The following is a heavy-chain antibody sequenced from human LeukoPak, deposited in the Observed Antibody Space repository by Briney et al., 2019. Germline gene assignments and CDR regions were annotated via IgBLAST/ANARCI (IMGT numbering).Heavy chain of an antibody. CDR3: ASYDSSGYYFLFY. Sequence: PSETLSLTCTVSGGSISGSSYYWGWIRQPPGTGLEWIGSIYYSGSTYYNPSLKSRVTISVDTSKNQFSLKLSSVTAADTAVYYCASYDSSGYYFLFYWGQGTLVTVSS. V-gene: IGHV4-39*01. CDR1: GGSISGSSYY. J-gene: IGHJ4*02. D-gene: IGHD3-22*01. CDR2: IYYSGST.